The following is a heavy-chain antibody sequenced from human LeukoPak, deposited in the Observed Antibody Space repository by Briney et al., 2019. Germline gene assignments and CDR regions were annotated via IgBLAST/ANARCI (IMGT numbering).Heavy chain of an antibody. J-gene: IGHJ4*02. D-gene: IGHD4-17*01. Sequence: GRSLRLSCAASGFTFRSYGMHWVRQAPGKGLEGVAVISYDGSNKYYADSVKGRFTISRDNSKNTLYLQMNSLRAEDTAVYYCAKDGRYYGDYLDYWGQGTLATVSS. CDR3: AKDGRYYGDYLDY. CDR1: GFTFRSYG. CDR2: ISYDGSNK. V-gene: IGHV3-30*18.